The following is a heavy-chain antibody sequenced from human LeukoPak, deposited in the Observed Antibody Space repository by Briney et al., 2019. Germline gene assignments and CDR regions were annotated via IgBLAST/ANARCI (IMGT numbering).Heavy chain of an antibody. CDR1: GFTFSSYW. CDR2: INSNGSST. CDR3: ASWTYYDFWSGYPPFYMDA. J-gene: IGHJ6*03. V-gene: IGHV3-74*01. Sequence: GGSLRLSCAASGFTFSSYWMHWVRQAPGKGLVWVSRINSNGSSTSYADSVKGRFTISRDNAKNTLYLQMNSLRAEDTAVYYCASWTYYDFWSGYPPFYMDAWGKGTTVTVSS. D-gene: IGHD3-3*01.